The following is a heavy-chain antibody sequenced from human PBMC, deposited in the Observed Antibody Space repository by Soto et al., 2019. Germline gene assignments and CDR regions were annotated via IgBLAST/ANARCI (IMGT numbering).Heavy chain of an antibody. D-gene: IGHD6-13*01. CDR1: GGSISSHY. V-gene: IGHV4-59*08. CDR2: IYYSGIT. J-gene: IGHJ2*01. CDR3: ARPRGIAPAVWYFDL. Sequence: QVQLQESGPGLVKPSETLSLTCTVSGGSISSHYWSWIRQPPGRGLEWIGLIYYSGITDSNPSLKSRVTISLHTSKNQLSLGLSSVTAADTSVYYCARPRGIAPAVWYFDLWGRGTLVTVSS.